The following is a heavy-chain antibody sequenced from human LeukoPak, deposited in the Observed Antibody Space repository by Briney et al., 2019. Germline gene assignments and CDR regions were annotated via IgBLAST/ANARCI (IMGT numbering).Heavy chain of an antibody. V-gene: IGHV4-59*01. CDR2: ISYTGST. J-gene: IGHJ5*02. CDR3: ARDDYRGVTNFDP. Sequence: SETLSLTCTVSGGSISPYFWSWMRQTSGKGLEWIGYISYTGSTNYNPALKSRVTISVDTSKNQFSLQLTSVTAADTAVYYCARDDYRGVTNFDPWGQGTLVTVSS. D-gene: IGHD3-10*01. CDR1: GGSISPYF.